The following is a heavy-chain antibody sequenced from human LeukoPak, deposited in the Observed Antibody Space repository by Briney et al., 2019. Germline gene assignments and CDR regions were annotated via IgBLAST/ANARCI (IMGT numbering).Heavy chain of an antibody. J-gene: IGHJ4*02. D-gene: IGHD1-26*01. CDR3: ARHSGSYYFDY. Sequence: ASVTVSCKASGYTFTSYAISWVRQAPGQGLEWMGWISTYSGNTNYAQKLQGRVTMTTDTSTTTAYLELRSLRSDDTAVYYCARHSGSYYFDYWGQGTLVTVSS. CDR1: GYTFTSYA. CDR2: ISTYSGNT. V-gene: IGHV1-18*01.